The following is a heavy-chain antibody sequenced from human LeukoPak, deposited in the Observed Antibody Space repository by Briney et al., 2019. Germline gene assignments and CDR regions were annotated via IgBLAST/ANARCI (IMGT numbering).Heavy chain of an antibody. CDR2: INPNSGGT. J-gene: IGHJ3*02. Sequence: ASVKVSCKAFGYTFTSNYMHWVRQAPGQGLEWMGWINPNSGGTNYAQNFQGRVTMTRDMSTSTVYMELSSLKSEDTAVYYCARGSSRSPRDAFDIWGQGTMVTVSS. V-gene: IGHV1-46*01. CDR1: GYTFTSNY. CDR3: ARGSSRSPRDAFDI.